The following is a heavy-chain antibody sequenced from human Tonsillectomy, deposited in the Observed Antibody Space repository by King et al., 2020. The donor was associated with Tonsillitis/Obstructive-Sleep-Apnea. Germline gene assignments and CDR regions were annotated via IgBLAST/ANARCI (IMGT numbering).Heavy chain of an antibody. J-gene: IGHJ4*02. CDR1: GYTFTGYY. CDR2: INPNSGGT. V-gene: IGHV1-2*06. CDR3: ARDVMTTVTTEADY. D-gene: IGHD4-17*01. Sequence: QLVQSGAEVKKPGASVKVSCKASGYTFTGYYMHWVRQAPGQGLEWMGRINPNSGGTNYAQNFQGRVTMTRDTSISTAYMELSRLRSDDPAVYYCARDVMTTVTTEADYWGQGTLVTVSS.